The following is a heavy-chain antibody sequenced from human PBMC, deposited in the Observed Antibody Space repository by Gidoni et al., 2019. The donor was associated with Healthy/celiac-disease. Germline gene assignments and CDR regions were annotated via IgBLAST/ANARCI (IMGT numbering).Heavy chain of an antibody. V-gene: IGHV4-39*01. D-gene: IGHD3-22*01. CDR2: IYYSGST. J-gene: IGHJ3*02. CDR1: GGSISSSSYY. CDR3: ARHEKVWDDSSGYYYDFGAFDI. Sequence: QLQLQESGPGLVKPSETLSLTCTVSGGSISSSSYYWGWIRQPPGKGLEWIGSIYYSGSTYYNPSLKSRVTISVDTSKNQFSLKLSSVTAADTAVYYCARHEKVWDDSSGYYYDFGAFDIWGQGTMVTVSS.